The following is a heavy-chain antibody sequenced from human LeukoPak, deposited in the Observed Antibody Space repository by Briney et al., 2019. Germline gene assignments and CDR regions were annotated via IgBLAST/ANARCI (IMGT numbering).Heavy chain of an antibody. D-gene: IGHD3-10*01. V-gene: IGHV3-21*01. CDR3: ARASAYYYGSGIQYYYYYMDV. Sequence: GGSLRLSCAASGFTFSSYSMNWVRQAPGKGLEWVSSISSSSSYIYYADSVKGRFTISRDNAKNSLYLQMNSLRAEDTAVYYCARASAYYYGSGIQYYYYYMDVWGKGTTVTISS. J-gene: IGHJ6*03. CDR2: ISSSSSYI. CDR1: GFTFSSYS.